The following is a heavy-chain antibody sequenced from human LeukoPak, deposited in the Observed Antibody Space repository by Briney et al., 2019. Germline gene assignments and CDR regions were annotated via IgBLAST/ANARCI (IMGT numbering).Heavy chain of an antibody. V-gene: IGHV3-21*01. CDR2: ITSTGSYI. J-gene: IGHJ1*01. CDR3: ARSRPGISVSGTEACPY. Sequence: GGSLRLSCAASGFTFSSYTMNWVRQAPGRGLEWVSSITSTGSYIYYADSVKGRFTISRDNAKNSLYLHMNSLRAEDTAVYYCARSRPGISVSGTEACPYWGQGPVVTVSS. D-gene: IGHD6-19*01. CDR1: GFTFSSYT.